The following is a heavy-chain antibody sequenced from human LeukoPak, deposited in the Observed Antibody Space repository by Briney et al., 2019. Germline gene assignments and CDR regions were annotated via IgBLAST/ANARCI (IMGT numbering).Heavy chain of an antibody. Sequence: PSETLSLTCTVSGGSISAKSYSCNNHWGWISQPPGKGLEWIGSIYYSGTTYYNPSLKSRVTISVDTSKNQFSLKLSSVTAADTAVYYCVQRCSSTSCPFDYWGQGTLVTVSS. J-gene: IGHJ4*02. CDR3: VQRCSSTSCPFDY. CDR1: GGSISAKSYSCNNH. D-gene: IGHD2-2*01. CDR2: IYYSGTT. V-gene: IGHV4-39*01.